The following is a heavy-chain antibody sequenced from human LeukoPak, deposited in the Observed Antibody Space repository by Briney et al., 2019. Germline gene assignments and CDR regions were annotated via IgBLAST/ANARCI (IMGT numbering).Heavy chain of an antibody. V-gene: IGHV4-34*01. CDR1: GGSFSGYY. J-gene: IGHJ4*02. Sequence: SETLSLTCAVYGGSFSGYYWSWIRQPPGKGLEWIGSIYYSGSTYYNPSLKSRVTISVDTSKNQFSLKLTSVTAADTAVYYCARGPNIAVATYYFDYWGQGTLVTVSS. CDR3: ARGPNIAVATYYFDY. D-gene: IGHD6-19*01. CDR2: IYYSGST.